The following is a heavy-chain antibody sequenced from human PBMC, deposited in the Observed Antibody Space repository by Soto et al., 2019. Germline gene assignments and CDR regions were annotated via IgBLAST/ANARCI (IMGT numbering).Heavy chain of an antibody. Sequence: GGSLRLSCAASGFTFSSYGMHWVRQAPGKGLEWEAIISYDGSNKYYADSVKGRFTISRDTSKNTLYLQMNSLRAEDTAVYYCARVTGYCSGGSCYSVSGMDVWGQATTVTVSS. V-gene: IGHV3-30*03. D-gene: IGHD2-15*01. CDR3: ARVTGYCSGGSCYSVSGMDV. J-gene: IGHJ6*02. CDR1: GFTFSSYG. CDR2: ISYDGSNK.